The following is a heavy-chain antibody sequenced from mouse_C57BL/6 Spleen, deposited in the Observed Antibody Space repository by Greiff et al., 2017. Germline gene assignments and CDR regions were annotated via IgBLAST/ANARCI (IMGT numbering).Heavy chain of an antibody. D-gene: IGHD2-3*01. CDR2: ISSGGDYI. CDR1: GFTFSSYA. CDR3: TRDGDGPHYYAMDY. Sequence: EVHLVESGEGLVKPGGSLKLSCAASGFTFSSYAMSWVRQTPEKRLEWVAYISSGGDYIYYADTVKGRFTISRDNARNTLYLQMSSLKSEDTAMYYCTRDGDGPHYYAMDYWGQGTSVTVSS. J-gene: IGHJ4*01. V-gene: IGHV5-9-1*02.